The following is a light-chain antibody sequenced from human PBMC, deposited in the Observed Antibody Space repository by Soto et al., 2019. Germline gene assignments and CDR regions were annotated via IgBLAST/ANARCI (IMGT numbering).Light chain of an antibody. CDR3: CSYAGSSTPVV. V-gene: IGLV2-23*01. J-gene: IGLJ2*01. CDR2: EGS. CDR1: SSDVGSYNL. Sequence: QSVLTQPASVSGSPGQSITISCTGTSSDVGSYNLVSWYQQHPGKAPKLMIYEGSKRPSGVPNRFSGSKSGNTASLTISGLQAEDEADYYCCSYAGSSTPVVFGGGTKLTVL.